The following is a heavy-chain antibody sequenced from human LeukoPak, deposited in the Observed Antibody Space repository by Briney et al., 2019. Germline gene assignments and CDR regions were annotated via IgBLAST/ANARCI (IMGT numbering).Heavy chain of an antibody. CDR1: GVTFSSYA. D-gene: IGHD3-10*01. CDR2: ISSNGGST. V-gene: IGHV3-64*01. Sequence: GGSLRLSCAASGVTFSSYAMHWVRQAPGKGLEYVSAISSNGGSTYYANSVKGRFTISRDNSKNTLYLQMGSLRAEDIAVYYCARMDRGAFDIWGQGTMVTVSS. CDR3: ARMDRGAFDI. J-gene: IGHJ3*02.